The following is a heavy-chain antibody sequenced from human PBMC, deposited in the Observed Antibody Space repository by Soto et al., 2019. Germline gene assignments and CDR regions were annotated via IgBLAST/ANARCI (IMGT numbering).Heavy chain of an antibody. D-gene: IGHD3-22*01. Sequence: LRLSCAASGFTFSSYGMHWVRQAPGKGLEWVAVISYDGSNKYYADSVKGRFTISRDNSKNTLYLQMNSLRAEDTAVYYCAKGVRSSGRPYYFDYWAREPWSPSPQ. V-gene: IGHV3-30*18. CDR2: ISYDGSNK. J-gene: IGHJ4*02. CDR3: AKGVRSSGRPYYFDY. CDR1: GFTFSSYG.